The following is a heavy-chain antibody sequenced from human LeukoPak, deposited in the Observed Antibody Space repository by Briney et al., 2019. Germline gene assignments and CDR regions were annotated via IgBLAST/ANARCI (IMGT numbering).Heavy chain of an antibody. CDR1: GGSISSGGYY. V-gene: IGHV4-31*03. D-gene: IGHD6-13*01. J-gene: IGHJ4*02. CDR2: IYYSGST. CDR3: AAEGIAAAGFDY. Sequence: KPSETLSLTCTVSGGSISSGGYYWSWIRQHPGKGLEWIGYIYYSGSTYYNPSLKSRVTISVDTSKNQFSLKLSSVTAADTAVYYCAAEGIAAAGFDYRGQGTLVTVSS.